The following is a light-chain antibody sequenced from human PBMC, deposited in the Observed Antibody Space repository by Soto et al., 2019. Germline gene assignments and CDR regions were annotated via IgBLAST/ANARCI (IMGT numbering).Light chain of an antibody. V-gene: IGKV3-20*01. CDR1: QSITNNY. Sequence: EIVLTQSPGTLSLSPGERATLSCRASQSITNNYLAWYQQKPGRAHRLLIYGASSRATGIPDRFSGSGSGTDFTLTISRPEPEDFAMYYCQQYGYLVTFGGGTKVDIK. J-gene: IGKJ4*01. CDR2: GAS. CDR3: QQYGYLVT.